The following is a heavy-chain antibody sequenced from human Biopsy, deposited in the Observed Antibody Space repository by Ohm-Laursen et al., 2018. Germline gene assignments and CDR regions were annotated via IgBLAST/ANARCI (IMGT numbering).Heavy chain of an antibody. V-gene: IGHV3-23*01. CDR3: AKGRVGNSGSLDI. J-gene: IGHJ3*02. CDR1: GFTFSSYG. CDR2: LSGSGGTT. D-gene: IGHD1-1*01. Sequence: SLRLSCAASGFTFSSYGMSWVRQAPGKGLEWVSVLSGSGGTTYYADSVKGWFTISRDNSKNTLYLQMNSLTAEDTAVYYCAKGRVGNSGSLDIWGHGTMVTVSS.